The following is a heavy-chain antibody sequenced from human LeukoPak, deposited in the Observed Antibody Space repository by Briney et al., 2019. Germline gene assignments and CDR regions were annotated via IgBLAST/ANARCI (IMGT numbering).Heavy chain of an antibody. V-gene: IGHV4-34*01. Sequence: SETLSLTCAVYGGSFSGYYWSWIRQPPGKGLEWIGEINHSGSTNYNPSLKSRVTISVDTSKNQFSLKLSSVTAADTAVYYCARDPSLKGLDVWGQGTTVTVSS. CDR2: INHSGST. CDR3: ARDPSLKGLDV. CDR1: GGSFSGYY. J-gene: IGHJ6*02.